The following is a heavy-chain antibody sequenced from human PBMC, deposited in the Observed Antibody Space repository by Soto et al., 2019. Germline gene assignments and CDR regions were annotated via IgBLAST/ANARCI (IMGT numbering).Heavy chain of an antibody. Sequence: SETLSLTCTVSGGSLNSEHYHWTWIRQAPGKGLEWIGYIHYTGSVRYNPSLQSRITMSVDTSKNLFSLNLSSVTAADTAVYFCVRGSFVAHYYYYRMDVWGKGTPVTVSS. CDR1: GGSLNSEHYH. J-gene: IGHJ6*04. V-gene: IGHV4-30-4*01. D-gene: IGHD2-21*01. CDR3: VRGSFVAHYYYYRMDV. CDR2: IHYTGSV.